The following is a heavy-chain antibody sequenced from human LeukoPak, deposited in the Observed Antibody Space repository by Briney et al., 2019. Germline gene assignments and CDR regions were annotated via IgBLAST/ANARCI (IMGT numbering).Heavy chain of an antibody. Sequence: GASVKVSCKASGYTFTSHGISWVRQAPGQGLEWMGWISTYNGNTNYAQKLQGRVTMTTDTSTSTAYMELRSLRSDDTAVYYCARDPNRSRYNWFDPWGQGTLVTVSS. CDR3: ARDPNRSRYNWFDP. J-gene: IGHJ5*02. CDR2: ISTYNGNT. CDR1: GYTFTSHG. V-gene: IGHV1-18*01. D-gene: IGHD1-14*01.